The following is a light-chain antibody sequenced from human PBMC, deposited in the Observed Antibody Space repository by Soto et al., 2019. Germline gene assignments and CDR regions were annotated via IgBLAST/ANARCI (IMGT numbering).Light chain of an antibody. J-gene: IGLJ1*01. CDR1: SSDVGGYDY. CDR2: DVT. Sequence: QSVLTQPASVSGSPGQSITISCTGASSDVGGYDYVSWYQQHPAKAPKLIIYDVTNRPSGVSNRFSGSKSGDTASLTISGHQAEDEAEYYCSSYSSISPYVFGTGTKLTVL. CDR3: SSYSSISPYV. V-gene: IGLV2-14*03.